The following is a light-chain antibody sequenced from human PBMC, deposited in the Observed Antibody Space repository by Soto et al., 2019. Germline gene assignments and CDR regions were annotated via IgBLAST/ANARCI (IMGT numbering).Light chain of an antibody. CDR3: QQYYSTPWT. V-gene: IGKV4-1*01. CDR1: QSVLYKSNNRNY. Sequence: DIVMTQSPDSLAVSLGERATINCKSRQSVLYKSNNRNYLSWYQQKPGQPPKLLIYWASTRESGVPDRFSGSASGTDFTLTISSRQAEDVAVYYCQQYYSTPWTFGQGTKVEIK. CDR2: WAS. J-gene: IGKJ1*01.